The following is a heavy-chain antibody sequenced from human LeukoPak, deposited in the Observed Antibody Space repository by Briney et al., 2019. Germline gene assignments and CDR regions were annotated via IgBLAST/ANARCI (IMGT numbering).Heavy chain of an antibody. CDR1: GGSISSSSYY. D-gene: IGHD2-15*01. Sequence: PSETLSLTCTVPGGSISSSSYYWGWIRQPPGKGLEWIGSIYYSGRTYYNPSLKSRVTISVDTSKNQFSLKLSSVTAADTAVYYCARHLLVVVVAADRWFDPWGQGTLVTASS. CDR2: IYYSGRT. CDR3: ARHLLVVVVAADRWFDP. V-gene: IGHV4-39*01. J-gene: IGHJ5*02.